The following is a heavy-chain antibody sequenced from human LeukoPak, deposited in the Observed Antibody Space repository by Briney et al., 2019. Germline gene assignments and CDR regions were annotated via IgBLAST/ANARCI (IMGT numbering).Heavy chain of an antibody. CDR2: IIPILGIA. V-gene: IGHV1-69*04. J-gene: IGHJ6*02. CDR3: ARDTPLPEYSGYDLGTYYYYGMDV. D-gene: IGHD5-12*01. CDR1: GGTFSSYA. Sequence: SVKVSCKASGGTFSSYAISWVRQAPGQGLEWMGRIIPILGIANYAQKFQGRVTITADKSTSTAYMELSSLRSEDTAVYYCARDTPLPEYSGYDLGTYYYYGMDVWGQGTTVTVSS.